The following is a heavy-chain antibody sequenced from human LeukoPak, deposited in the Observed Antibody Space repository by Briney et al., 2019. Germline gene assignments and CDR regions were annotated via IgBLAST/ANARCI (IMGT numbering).Heavy chain of an antibody. J-gene: IGHJ4*02. CDR3: AREEDYYGSGSPLDY. CDR1: GGSISSYY. CDR2: IYYSGST. D-gene: IGHD3-10*01. V-gene: IGHV4-59*01. Sequence: SETLSLTCTVSGGSISSYYWSWIRQPPGKGLGWIGYIYYSGSTNYNPSLKSRVTISVDTSKNQFSLKLSSVTAADTAVYYCAREEDYYGSGSPLDYWGQGTLVTVSS.